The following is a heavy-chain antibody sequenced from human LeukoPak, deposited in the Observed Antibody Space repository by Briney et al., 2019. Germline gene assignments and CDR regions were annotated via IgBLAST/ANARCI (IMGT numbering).Heavy chain of an antibody. CDR3: AKDSFYSGSGSYRNYYGMDV. D-gene: IGHD3-10*01. J-gene: IGHJ6*02. CDR1: GFTFSSYG. V-gene: IGHV3-30*02. CDR2: IRYDGSNK. Sequence: GGSLRLSCAASGFTFSSYGMHWVRQAPGKGLEWVAFIRYDGSNKYYADSVKGRFTISRDNSKNTLYLQMNSLRAEDTAVYYCAKDSFYSGSGSYRNYYGMDVWGQGITVTVSS.